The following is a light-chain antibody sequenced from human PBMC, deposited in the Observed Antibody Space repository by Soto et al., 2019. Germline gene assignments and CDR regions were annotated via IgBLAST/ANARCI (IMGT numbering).Light chain of an antibody. Sequence: QSALTQPASVSGSPGQAITISCTGTSSDVGGYNYVSWYQQHPGKAPKLMIYEVSNRPSGVSNRFSGSKSGNTASLTISGLQAEDEADYYCSSYTSSSPLWVFGGVTKLTVL. J-gene: IGLJ3*02. CDR3: SSYTSSSPLWV. CDR1: SSDVGGYNY. CDR2: EVS. V-gene: IGLV2-14*01.